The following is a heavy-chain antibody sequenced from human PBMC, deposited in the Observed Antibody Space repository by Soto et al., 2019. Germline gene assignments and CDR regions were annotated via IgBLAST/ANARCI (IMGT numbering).Heavy chain of an antibody. V-gene: IGHV4-30-4*01. CDR3: ARDSFWSQRINWFDP. Sequence: QVQLQESGPGLVKPSQTLSLTCTVSGGSISSGHYFWSWIRQPPGKGLEWIGYIYYTGSTYYNPSLKGRLTLSVATSKNQCSLNLTSVTAADTAVSYCARDSFWSQRINWFDPWGQGTLVTVSS. J-gene: IGHJ5*02. D-gene: IGHD3-3*01. CDR2: IYYTGST. CDR1: GGSISSGHYF.